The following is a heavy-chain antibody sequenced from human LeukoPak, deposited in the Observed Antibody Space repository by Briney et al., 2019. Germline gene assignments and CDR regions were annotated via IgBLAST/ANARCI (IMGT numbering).Heavy chain of an antibody. V-gene: IGHV3-23*01. J-gene: IGHJ4*02. CDR3: TKDVGVILFDY. Sequence: GGSLRLSCVVPGFTFSDYAMAWIRQAPGKGLEWVSTISNSGANTHYADSLKGRFTISRDNSKSTLYLQMNSLRGEDSAIYYCTKDVGVILFDYWSQGTLVTVSS. CDR1: GFTFSDYA. CDR2: ISNSGANT. D-gene: IGHD3-16*01.